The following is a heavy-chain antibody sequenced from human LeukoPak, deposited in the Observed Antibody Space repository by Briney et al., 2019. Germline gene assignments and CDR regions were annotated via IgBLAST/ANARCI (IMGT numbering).Heavy chain of an antibody. Sequence: ASVKVSCKASGYTFTSYDINWVRQATGQGLEWMGWMNPNSGNTGYAQKFQGRVTMTRNTSISTAYMELSSLRSEDTAVYYCARGQRPPLLAYYYDSSGSNWFDPWGQGTLVTVSP. CDR1: GYTFTSYD. CDR3: ARGQRPPLLAYYYDSSGSNWFDP. V-gene: IGHV1-8*01. D-gene: IGHD3-22*01. J-gene: IGHJ5*02. CDR2: MNPNSGNT.